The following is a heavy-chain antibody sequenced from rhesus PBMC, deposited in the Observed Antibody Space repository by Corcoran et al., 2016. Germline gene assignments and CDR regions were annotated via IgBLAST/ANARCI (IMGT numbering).Heavy chain of an antibody. Sequence: QVQLQESGPGLVKPSETLSLTCAVSGGSISSNYWSWIRQPPGKGLERIGRSYGRCGSTSDNASPTSRVTIATDTSKNQFSLKLSSVTAADTSVYYCAKGYSYSLGFDYWGQGVLVTVSS. CDR1: GGSISSNY. J-gene: IGHJ4*01. CDR2: SYGRCGST. D-gene: IGHD5-12*01. V-gene: IGHV4-147*01. CDR3: AKGYSYSLGFDY.